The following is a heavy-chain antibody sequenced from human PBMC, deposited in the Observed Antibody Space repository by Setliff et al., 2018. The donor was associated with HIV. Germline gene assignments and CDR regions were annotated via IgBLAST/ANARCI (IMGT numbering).Heavy chain of an antibody. CDR1: GGSTSSSTYS. CDR3: ARANFWSGYYGY. Sequence: PSETLSLTCTVSGGSTSSSTYSWGWIRQPPGKGLEWIGSISYSGSTYYNPSLKSRLTISVDTSKNQFSLKLSSVTAADTAVYYCARANFWSGYYGYWGQGTLVTVSS. V-gene: IGHV4-39*07. CDR2: ISYSGST. J-gene: IGHJ4*02. D-gene: IGHD3-3*01.